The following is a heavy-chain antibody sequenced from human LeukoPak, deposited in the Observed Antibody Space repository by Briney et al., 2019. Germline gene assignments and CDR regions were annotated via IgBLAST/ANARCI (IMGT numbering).Heavy chain of an antibody. J-gene: IGHJ6*03. CDR3: ARANDYGDPLPRYMDV. Sequence: PSETLSLTCAVYGGSFSDYFWGWIRQPPGKGLEWIGEMIHSGSTNYNLSLKSRVTISVDKSKNQFSLKLTSVTAADTAVYNCARANDYGDPLPRYMDVWGKGTTVTVSS. CDR1: GGSFSDYF. CDR2: MIHSGST. V-gene: IGHV4-34*12. D-gene: IGHD4-17*01.